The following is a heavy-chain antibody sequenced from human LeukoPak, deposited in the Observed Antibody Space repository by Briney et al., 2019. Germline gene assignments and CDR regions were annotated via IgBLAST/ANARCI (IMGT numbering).Heavy chain of an antibody. CDR1: GGTFSSYA. CDR2: IIPIFGTA. V-gene: IGHV1-69*05. Sequence: ASVKVSCKXSGGTFSSYAISWVRQAPGQGLEWMGGIIPIFGTANYAQKFQGRVTITTDESTSTAYMELSSLRSEDTAEYYCASPWGFGETGWGQGTLVTVSS. D-gene: IGHD3-10*01. J-gene: IGHJ4*02. CDR3: ASPWGFGETG.